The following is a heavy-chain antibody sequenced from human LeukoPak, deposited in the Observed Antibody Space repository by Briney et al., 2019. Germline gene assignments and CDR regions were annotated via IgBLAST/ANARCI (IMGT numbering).Heavy chain of an antibody. CDR2: TSYDGSNK. V-gene: IGHV3-30*04. CDR3: AKDAEVTSITIPGYF. D-gene: IGHD3-10*01. CDR1: GFTFSSYA. Sequence: GGSLRLSCAASGFTFSSYAMHWVRQAPGKGLEWVAVTSYDGSNKYYADSVKGRFTISRDNSKNTLYLQMNSLRAGDTAVFYCAKDAEVTSITIPGYFWGQGTPVTVSS. J-gene: IGHJ4*02.